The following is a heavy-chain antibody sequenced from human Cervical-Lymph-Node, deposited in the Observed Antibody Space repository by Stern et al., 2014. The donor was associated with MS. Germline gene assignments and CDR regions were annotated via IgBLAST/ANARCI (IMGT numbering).Heavy chain of an antibody. CDR2: IYHSGST. CDR3: ARGSREVLLPRFYFDY. J-gene: IGHJ4*02. V-gene: IGHV4-31*03. CDR1: GGSISSGNYY. D-gene: IGHD3-3*01. Sequence: QDQLVQSGPGLVKPSQTLSLTCTVSGGSISSGNYYWSWIRQHPGKGLEWIGSIYHSGSTYSNPPLKSRVTTSIDTSKNQFSLKLSSVTAADTSVYYCARGSREVLLPRFYFDYWGQGTLVTVSS.